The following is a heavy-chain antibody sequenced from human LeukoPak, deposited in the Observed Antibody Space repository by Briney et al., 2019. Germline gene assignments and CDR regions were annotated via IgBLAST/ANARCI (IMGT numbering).Heavy chain of an antibody. V-gene: IGHV4-30-2*01. D-gene: IGHD3-22*01. CDR1: GGSISSGGYS. CDR3: ARARGSDYYDSSGYYFGGFYYFDY. Sequence: PSETLSLTCAVSGGSISSGGYSWSWIRQPPGKGLEWIGYIYHSGSTYYNPSLKSRVTISVDRSKNQFSLKLSSVTAADTAVYYCARARGSDYYDSSGYYFGGFYYFDYWGQGTLVTVSS. J-gene: IGHJ4*02. CDR2: IYHSGST.